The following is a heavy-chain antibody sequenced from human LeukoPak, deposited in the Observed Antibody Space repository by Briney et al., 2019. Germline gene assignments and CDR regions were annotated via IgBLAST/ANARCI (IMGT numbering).Heavy chain of an antibody. CDR1: SGSISSYY. J-gene: IGHJ5*02. CDR2: IYHSGST. Sequence: TASETLSLTCTVSSGSISSYYWSWIRQPPGKGLEWIGYIYHSGSTNYNPSLKSRVTISVDTSKNQFSLKLSSVTAADTAVYYCARSFWGTGSGGVNWFDPWGQGTLVTVSS. D-gene: IGHD2-15*01. CDR3: ARSFWGTGSGGVNWFDP. V-gene: IGHV4-59*01.